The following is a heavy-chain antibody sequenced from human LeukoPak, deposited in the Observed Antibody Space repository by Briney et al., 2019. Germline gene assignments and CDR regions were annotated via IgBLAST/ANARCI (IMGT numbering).Heavy chain of an antibody. D-gene: IGHD1-26*01. CDR1: GGTFSSYA. CDR3: ATGARGSDNAFDI. V-gene: IGHV1-69*13. Sequence: ASVKVSCKASGGTFSSYAISWVRQAPGQGLEWMGGIIPILGTANYAQKFQGRVTITADESTSTAYMELSSLRSEDTAVYYCATGARGSDNAFDIWGQGTMVTVSS. CDR2: IIPILGTA. J-gene: IGHJ3*02.